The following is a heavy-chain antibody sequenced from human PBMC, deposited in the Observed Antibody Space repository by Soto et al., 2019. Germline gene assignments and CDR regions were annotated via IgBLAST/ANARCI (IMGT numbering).Heavy chain of an antibody. Sequence: ASVKVSCKTSGYTFTTYGVSWVRQAPGQGLEWMGWISAYNGNTNYAQKLQGRVTMTTDKSTSTAYMELRGLRSDDTAVYYCARDWYYYGSGSYYISWFDPWGQGTLVTVSS. J-gene: IGHJ5*02. CDR3: ARDWYYYGSGSYYISWFDP. CDR2: ISAYNGNT. CDR1: GYTFTTYG. D-gene: IGHD3-10*01. V-gene: IGHV1-18*04.